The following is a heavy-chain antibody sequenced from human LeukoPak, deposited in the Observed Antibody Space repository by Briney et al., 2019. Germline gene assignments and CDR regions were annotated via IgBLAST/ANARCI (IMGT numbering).Heavy chain of an antibody. D-gene: IGHD1-26*01. CDR2: INHSGST. V-gene: IGHV4-34*01. CDR1: GGSFSGYY. Sequence: PSETLSLTCAVYGGSFSGYYWSWIRQPPGKGLEWIGEINHSGSTYYNPSLKSRVTISVDTSKNQFSLKLSSVTAADTAVYYCARSYRADYYFDYWGQGTLVTVSS. CDR3: ARSYRADYYFDY. J-gene: IGHJ4*02.